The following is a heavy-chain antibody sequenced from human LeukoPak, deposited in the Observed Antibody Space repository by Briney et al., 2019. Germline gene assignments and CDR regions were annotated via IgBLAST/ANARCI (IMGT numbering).Heavy chain of an antibody. CDR3: AREGYSGYDWTANWFDP. CDR1: GGSISSSSYY. J-gene: IGHJ5*02. Sequence: SETLSLTCTVSGGSISSSSYYWGWIRQPPGKGLEWIGSIYYSGSTYYNPSLKSRVTISVDTSKNQFSLKLSSVTAADTAVYYCAREGYSGYDWTANWFDPWGQGTLVTVSS. V-gene: IGHV4-39*07. D-gene: IGHD5-12*01. CDR2: IYYSGST.